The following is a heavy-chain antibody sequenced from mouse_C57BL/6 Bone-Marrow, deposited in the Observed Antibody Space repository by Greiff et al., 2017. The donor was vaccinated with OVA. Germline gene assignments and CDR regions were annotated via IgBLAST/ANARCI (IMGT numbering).Heavy chain of an antibody. V-gene: IGHV1-81*01. CDR3: SYYYGPYWYFDF. D-gene: IGHD1-1*01. Sequence: VQLQESGAELARPGASVKLSCKASGYTFTSYGISWVKQRPGQGLEWIGEIYPRSGNTYYNEKFKGKATLTADKSSSTAYMELRSLTSEDSAVYFCSYYYGPYWYFDFWGTGTTVTVSS. J-gene: IGHJ1*03. CDR2: IYPRSGNT. CDR1: GYTFTSYG.